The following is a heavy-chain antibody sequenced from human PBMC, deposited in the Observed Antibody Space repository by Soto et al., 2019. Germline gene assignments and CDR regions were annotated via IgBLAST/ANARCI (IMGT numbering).Heavy chain of an antibody. Sequence: QVQLVESGGGVVQPGRSLRLSCAASGLTFSEFGMHWVRQAPGKGLEWVAVIWYDGSNEKYADSVRGRFTISRDNSLNTLYLQMNSLRVDDTATYYCTRIGDSSSSPPRYHYYAMDVWGQGATVTVSS. CDR2: IWYDGSNE. J-gene: IGHJ6*02. CDR3: TRIGDSSSSPPRYHYYAMDV. CDR1: GLTFSEFG. D-gene: IGHD6-6*01. V-gene: IGHV3-33*01.